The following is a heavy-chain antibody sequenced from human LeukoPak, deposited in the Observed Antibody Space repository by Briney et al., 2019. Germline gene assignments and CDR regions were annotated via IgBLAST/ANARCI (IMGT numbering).Heavy chain of an antibody. CDR3: ASNDFWSGYSGY. J-gene: IGHJ4*02. V-gene: IGHV4-34*01. D-gene: IGHD3-3*01. CDR1: GGSFSGYY. Sequence: PSETLSLTCAVYGGSFSGYYWSWIRQPPGKGLEWVGETNHSGSTNYNPSLKSRVTISVDTSKNQFSLKLSSVTAADTAVYYCASNDFWSGYSGYWGQGTLVTVSS. CDR2: TNHSGST.